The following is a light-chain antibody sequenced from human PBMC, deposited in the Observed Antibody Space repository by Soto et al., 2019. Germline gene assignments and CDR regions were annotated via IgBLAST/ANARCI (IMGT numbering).Light chain of an antibody. V-gene: IGLV2-8*01. CDR1: SSDVGGYNY. Sequence: QSVLSHPPSASWSPGHSVSISCTGTSSDVGGYNYVSWYQQHPGKAPKLMIYEVNKRPSGVPDRFSDSKSGNTASLTVSGLQAEDEADYYCSSYAGSSNVFGTGTKVTVL. J-gene: IGLJ1*01. CDR2: EVN. CDR3: SSYAGSSNV.